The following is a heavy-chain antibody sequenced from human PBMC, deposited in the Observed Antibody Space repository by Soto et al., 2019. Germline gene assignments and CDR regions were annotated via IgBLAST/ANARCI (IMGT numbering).Heavy chain of an antibody. J-gene: IGHJ4*02. CDR3: VKDNGGIDGSGGSCYFDS. CDR1: GFSFEAFA. Sequence: SLRLSCSASGFSFEAFAMHWVRQVSGKGLEWVSGISWNSVFVNYADSVEGRFTTSRDNAKASIHLQMNNLRPDDTAVYYCVKDNGGIDGSGGSCYFDSWGRGTLVTVYS. V-gene: IGHV3-9*01. CDR2: ISWNSVFV. D-gene: IGHD2-15*01.